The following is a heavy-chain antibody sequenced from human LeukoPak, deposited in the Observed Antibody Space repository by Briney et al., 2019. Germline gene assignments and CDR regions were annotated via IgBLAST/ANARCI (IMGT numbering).Heavy chain of an antibody. Sequence: SQTLSLTCTVSGGSISSGGHYWSWIRQHPGKGLEWIGYIYYSGSTYYNPSLKSRVTISVDTSKNQFSLKLSSVTAADTAVYYCARLRDGRWLLEYWGQGTLVTVSS. J-gene: IGHJ4*02. CDR3: ARLRDGRWLLEY. D-gene: IGHD5-24*01. V-gene: IGHV4-31*03. CDR2: IYYSGST. CDR1: GGSISSGGHY.